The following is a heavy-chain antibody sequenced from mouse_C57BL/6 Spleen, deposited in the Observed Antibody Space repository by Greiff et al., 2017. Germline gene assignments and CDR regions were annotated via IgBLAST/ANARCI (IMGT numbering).Heavy chain of an antibody. J-gene: IGHJ2*01. CDR2: IYPGDGDT. CDR1: GYAFSSSW. D-gene: IGHD1-1*01. V-gene: IGHV1-82*01. CDR3: ARIYGSSYYFDY. Sequence: VQRVESGPELVKPGASVKISCKASGYAFSSSWMNWVKQRPGKGLEWIGRIYPGDGDTNYNGKCKGKATLTADKSSSTAYMQLSSLTSEDSAVYFCARIYGSSYYFDYWGQGTTLTVSS.